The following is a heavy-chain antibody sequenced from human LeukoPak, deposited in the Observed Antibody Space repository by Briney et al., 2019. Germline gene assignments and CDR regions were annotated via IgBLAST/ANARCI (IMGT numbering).Heavy chain of an antibody. CDR1: GYTFTDYD. CDR3: ARGGHLGYGGPYYFDY. CDR2: ISAFNGNT. V-gene: IGHV1-18*01. J-gene: IGHJ4*02. D-gene: IGHD2-15*01. Sequence: ASVKVSCKASGYTFTDYDISWVRQAPGQGLEWMGWISAFNGNTNYAQKLQVRVTMTTDTSTRTAYMELSRLRSDDTAVYYCARGGHLGYGGPYYFDYWGQGTLVTVSS.